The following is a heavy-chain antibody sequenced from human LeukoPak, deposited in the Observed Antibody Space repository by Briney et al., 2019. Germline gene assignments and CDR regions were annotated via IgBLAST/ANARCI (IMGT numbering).Heavy chain of an antibody. CDR1: GFTFSSYA. V-gene: IGHV3-64*01. CDR3: AKELQWHLRSYHFDY. Sequence: GGSLRLSCAASGFTFSSYAMHWVRQAPGKGLEYVSAISSNGGSTYYANSVKGRFTISRDNSKNTLYLQMGSLRAEDTAIYYCAKELQWHLRSYHFDYWGPGTLVTVSS. D-gene: IGHD6-19*01. J-gene: IGHJ4*02. CDR2: ISSNGGST.